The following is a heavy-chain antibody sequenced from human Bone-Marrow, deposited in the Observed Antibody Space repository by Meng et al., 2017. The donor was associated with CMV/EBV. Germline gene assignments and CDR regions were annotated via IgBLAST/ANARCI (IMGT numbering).Heavy chain of an antibody. V-gene: IGHV3-7*01. CDR2: IKPDGSER. J-gene: IGHJ6*02. CDR3: ARDWSCMDV. CDR1: GFTFSSYW. Sequence: GGSLRLSCAASGFTFSSYWMSWVRQAPGKGLEWVANIKPDGSERYHVDSVKGRFTISRDNAKNSLYLQMNNLRAEDSAVYFCARDWSCMDVWGQGTTVNVTS.